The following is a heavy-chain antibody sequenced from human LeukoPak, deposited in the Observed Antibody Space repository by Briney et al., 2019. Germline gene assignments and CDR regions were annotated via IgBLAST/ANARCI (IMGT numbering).Heavy chain of an antibody. J-gene: IGHJ4*02. CDR2: ISSNGDST. CDR3: AREGASSGSYSY. D-gene: IGHD1-26*01. V-gene: IGHV3-64*01. CDR1: GFTFSKYA. Sequence: GGSLRLSCAASGFTFSKYAMHWVRQAPGKELEYASAISSNGDSTYYANSVQGRFTISRDNSKNTLYLQMGSLRVEDMGVYYCAREGASSGSYSYWGQGTLVTVSS.